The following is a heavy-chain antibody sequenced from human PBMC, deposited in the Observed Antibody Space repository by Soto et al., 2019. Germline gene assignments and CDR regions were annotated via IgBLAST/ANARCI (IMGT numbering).Heavy chain of an antibody. D-gene: IGHD5-12*01. V-gene: IGHV4-34*01. CDR1: GGSFSGYY. J-gene: IGHJ4*02. Sequence: SETLSLTCAVYGGSFSGYYWSWIRQPPGKGLEWIGEINHSGSTNYNPSLKSRVTISVDTSKNQFSLKLSSVTAADTAVYYCARVGQVEMATTHLDYWGQGTLVTVSS. CDR3: ARVGQVEMATTHLDY. CDR2: INHSGST.